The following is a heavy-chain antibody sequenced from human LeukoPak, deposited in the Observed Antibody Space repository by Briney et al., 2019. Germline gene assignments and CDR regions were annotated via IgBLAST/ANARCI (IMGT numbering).Heavy chain of an antibody. CDR2: IKQDGSEK. Sequence: GGSLRLSCAASGFTFSSYWMSWVRQTPGKGLEWVANIKQDGSEKYYVDSVKGRFTISRDNAKNSLYLQMNSLRAEDTAVYYCARVTVGRELRNYYYYYMDVWGKGTTVTVSS. J-gene: IGHJ6*03. V-gene: IGHV3-7*01. CDR1: GFTFSSYW. CDR3: ARVTVGRELRNYYYYYMDV. D-gene: IGHD1-26*01.